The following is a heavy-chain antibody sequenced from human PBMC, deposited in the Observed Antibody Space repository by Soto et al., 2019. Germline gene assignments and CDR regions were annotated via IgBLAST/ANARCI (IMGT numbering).Heavy chain of an antibody. J-gene: IGHJ4*02. V-gene: IGHV4-34*01. CDR3: ARDKITGLFDY. D-gene: IGHD2-8*02. CDR1: GGSFSGYD. CDR2: INHSGST. Sequence: SETLSLTCAVYGGSFSGYDWTWIRQPPGTGLEWIGEINHSGSTNYNPSLKSRVTISVGTSKNQFSLKLTSVTAADTAVYYCARDKITGLFDYWGQGTLVTVSS.